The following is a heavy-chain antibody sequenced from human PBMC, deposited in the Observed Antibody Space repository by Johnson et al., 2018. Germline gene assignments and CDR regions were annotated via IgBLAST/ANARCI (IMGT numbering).Heavy chain of an antibody. CDR3: ARVTTDVYESSGYGFQH. CDR2: INRDGSIT. Sequence: VQLQESGGGIVQPGGSLRLSCVASEFTFSDSWMYWVRQTPGKGLVWVSRINRDGSITNYAASVKGRFPISSDNANNTVYLQMNSLRPEDTPVYYCARVTTDVYESSGYGFQHWGQGTPVTVSS. CDR1: EFTFSDSW. D-gene: IGHD3-22*01. J-gene: IGHJ1*01. V-gene: IGHV3-74*01.